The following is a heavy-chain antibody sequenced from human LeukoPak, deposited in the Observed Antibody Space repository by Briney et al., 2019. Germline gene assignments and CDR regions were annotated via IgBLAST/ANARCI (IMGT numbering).Heavy chain of an antibody. D-gene: IGHD3-3*01. V-gene: IGHV3-9*01. CDR1: GFTFDDYA. Sequence: PGGSLRLSCAASGFTFDDYAMHWVRQAPGKGLEWVSGISWNSGSIGYADSVKGRFTTSRDNAKNTLYLQMNSLRAEDTAVYYCARDHDFWSGPGAFDIWGQGTMVTVSS. J-gene: IGHJ3*02. CDR2: ISWNSGSI. CDR3: ARDHDFWSGPGAFDI.